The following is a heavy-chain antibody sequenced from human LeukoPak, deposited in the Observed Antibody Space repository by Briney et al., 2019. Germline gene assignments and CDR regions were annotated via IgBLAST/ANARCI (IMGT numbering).Heavy chain of an antibody. CDR2: IKSDGRT. V-gene: IGHV3-74*01. J-gene: IGHJ1*01. CDR3: ARAPTEIGGYYPEYFRH. D-gene: IGHD3-22*01. Sequence: GGSLRLSCAASGFTLSSYWMHWVRQAPGKGLVWVSRIKSDGRTNYADSVKGRFTISRDNAKNTVSLQMNSLRAEDTGVYYCARAPTEIGGYYPEYFRHWGQGTLVIVSS. CDR1: GFTLSSYW.